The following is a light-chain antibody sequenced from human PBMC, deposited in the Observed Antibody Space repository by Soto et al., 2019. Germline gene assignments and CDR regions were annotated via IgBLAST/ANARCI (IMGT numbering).Light chain of an antibody. CDR3: QQYGDSPRT. J-gene: IGKJ5*01. V-gene: IGKV3-15*01. CDR1: QSVSSN. Sequence: EIVMTQSPATLSVSPGERATLSCRASQSVSSNLAWYQQKPGQAPRLLVFATSARATGVPDRFSGSGSGTDFTLTIARLEPEDFAVYYCQQYGDSPRTFGQGTRLEI. CDR2: ATS.